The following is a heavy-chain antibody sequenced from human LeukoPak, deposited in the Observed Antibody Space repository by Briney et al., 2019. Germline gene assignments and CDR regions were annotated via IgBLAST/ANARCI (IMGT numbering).Heavy chain of an antibody. CDR3: ARHWETSSWYVDY. Sequence: SETLSLTCTXSXXSIXXXXXXXXXXXXXXXXXWXGYIXYXGSTNYNPSLKXRXTISVDTSKNQLSLKLSSVTAAXTAVYYCARHWETSSWYVDYWGQGTLVTVSS. CDR1: XXSIXXXX. D-gene: IGHD6-13*01. J-gene: IGHJ4*02. V-gene: IGHV4-59*08. CDR2: IXYXGST.